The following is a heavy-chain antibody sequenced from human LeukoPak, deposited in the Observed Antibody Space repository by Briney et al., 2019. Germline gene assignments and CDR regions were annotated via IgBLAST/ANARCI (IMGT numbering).Heavy chain of an antibody. CDR3: ASGEVGVRKYYSVPFHH. J-gene: IGHJ4*02. CDR1: GFTVSSNY. CDR2: LYYTGAT. D-gene: IGHD3-10*01. V-gene: IGHV3-53*01. Sequence: PAGSLRLSCAVSGFTVSSNYMSWVRQAPGKGLEWVSILYYTGATYYADSVRGRFTIARDNSKNTVFLQMNSLRAEDTAVYYCASGEVGVRKYYSVPFHHWGQGTLVTASS.